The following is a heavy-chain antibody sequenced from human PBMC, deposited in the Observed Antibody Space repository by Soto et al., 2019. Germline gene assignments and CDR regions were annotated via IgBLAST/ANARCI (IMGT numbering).Heavy chain of an antibody. CDR3: ARGRYGDY. CDR1: GYTFTTYG. D-gene: IGHD1-1*01. Sequence: QVHLVQSGAEVRKPGASVKVSCKGSGYTFTTYGITWVRQAPGQGLEWRGWISAHNDNTNYAQKVQGRVTVTRDTSTSTAYMELRNLRSDDKAVYYCARGRYGDYWGQGALVTVSS. V-gene: IGHV1-18*01. J-gene: IGHJ4*02. CDR2: ISAHNDNT.